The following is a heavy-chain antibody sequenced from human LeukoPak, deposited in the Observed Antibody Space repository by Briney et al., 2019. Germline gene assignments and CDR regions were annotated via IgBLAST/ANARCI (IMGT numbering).Heavy chain of an antibody. D-gene: IGHD6-6*01. J-gene: IGHJ4*02. Sequence: PGGSLRLSCVASGFSLSNYGLHWVRQAPGKGLEWVAFIQYDGSKTYYADSVKGRFTITRDNSKNTLYLQMNGLRTEDTAVYYCAKPYSSSLRDPFDYWGQGALVTVSS. V-gene: IGHV3-30*02. CDR2: IQYDGSKT. CDR3: AKPYSSSLRDPFDY. CDR1: GFSLSNYG.